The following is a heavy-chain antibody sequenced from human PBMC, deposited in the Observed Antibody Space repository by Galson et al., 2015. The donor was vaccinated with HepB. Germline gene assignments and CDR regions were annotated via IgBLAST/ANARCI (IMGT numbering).Heavy chain of an antibody. J-gene: IGHJ4*02. CDR1: GFTFSSYE. CDR2: ISSSGSTI. Sequence: SLRLSCAASGFTFSSYEMNWVRQAPGKGLEWVSYISSSGSTIYYADSVKGRFTISRDNAKNSLYPQMNSLRAEDTAVYYCAREGADTAMVPFFDYWGQGTLVTVSS. D-gene: IGHD5-18*01. CDR3: AREGADTAMVPFFDY. V-gene: IGHV3-48*03.